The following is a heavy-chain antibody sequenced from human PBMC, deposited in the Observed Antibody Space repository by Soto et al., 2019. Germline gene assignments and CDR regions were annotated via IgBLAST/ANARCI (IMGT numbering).Heavy chain of an antibody. Sequence: GGSLRLSCAASGFTFDTNAMTWVRQSPGKGLEWVSAISGAGGTTYYADAVKGRFTISRDNSKNMLYLQMNSLRAEDTAVYYSAKVPGDVASLLALDYLGYWGQGTPVTVSS. CDR3: AKVPGDVASLLALDYLGY. V-gene: IGHV3-23*01. D-gene: IGHD3-3*02. CDR1: GFTFDTNA. CDR2: ISGAGGTT. J-gene: IGHJ4*02.